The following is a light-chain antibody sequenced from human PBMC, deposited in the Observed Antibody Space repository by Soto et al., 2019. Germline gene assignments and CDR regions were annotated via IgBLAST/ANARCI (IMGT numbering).Light chain of an antibody. CDR3: CSYAGSSTPYV. CDR1: SSDVWSYNL. J-gene: IGLJ1*01. Sequence: QSALTQPASVSGSPGQSITISCTGTSSDVWSYNLVSWYQQHPGKAPKLMIYEVSKRPSGVSNRFSGSKSGNTASLTISGLQAEDEADYYCCSYAGSSTPYVFGTGTKLTVL. CDR2: EVS. V-gene: IGLV2-23*02.